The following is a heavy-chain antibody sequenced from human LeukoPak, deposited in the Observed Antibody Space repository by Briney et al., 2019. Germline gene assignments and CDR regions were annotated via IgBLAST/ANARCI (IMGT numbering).Heavy chain of an antibody. J-gene: IGHJ4*02. Sequence: GGSLRLSCAASGFTFSSYWMHWVRQAPGKGLVWVSRINSDGSSTSYADSVKGRFTISRDNSKNTLYLQMNSLRAEDTAVYYCASADEYSSSWYYFDYWGQGTLVTVSS. V-gene: IGHV3-74*01. CDR1: GFTFSSYW. CDR3: ASADEYSSSWYYFDY. CDR2: INSDGSST. D-gene: IGHD6-13*01.